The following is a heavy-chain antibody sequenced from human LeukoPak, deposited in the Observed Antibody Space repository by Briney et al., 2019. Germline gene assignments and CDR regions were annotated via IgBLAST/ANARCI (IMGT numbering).Heavy chain of an antibody. D-gene: IGHD5-18*01. V-gene: IGHV3-23*01. CDR1: GFSYSSYA. CDR2: ISGSGDR. J-gene: IGHJ4*02. CDR3: AKEGGYNYGYLDS. Sequence: GGSLRLSCAVSGFSYSSYAMSWVRQAPAKGLEGVSTISGSGDRYYLDSAKGRFPISRDNYKNTLYLQMNSLRAEDTAVYYCAKEGGYNYGYLDSWGQGTLVTVSS.